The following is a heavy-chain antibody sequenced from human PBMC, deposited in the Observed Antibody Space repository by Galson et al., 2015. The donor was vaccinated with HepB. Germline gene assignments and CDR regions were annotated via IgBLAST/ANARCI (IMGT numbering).Heavy chain of an antibody. CDR3: ARELITRITMVRGAEYYYGMDV. V-gene: IGHV3-33*01. CDR1: GFTFSSYG. CDR2: IWYDGSNK. J-gene: IGHJ6*02. D-gene: IGHD3-10*01. Sequence: SLRLSCAASGFTFSSYGMHWVRQAPGKGLEWVAVIWYDGSNKYYADSVKGRFTISRDNSKNTLYLQMNSLRAEDTAVYYCARELITRITMVRGAEYYYGMDVWGQGTTVTVSS.